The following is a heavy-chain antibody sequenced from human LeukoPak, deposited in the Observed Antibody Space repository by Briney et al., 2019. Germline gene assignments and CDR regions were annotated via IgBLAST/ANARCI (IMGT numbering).Heavy chain of an antibody. D-gene: IGHD3-22*01. CDR3: ARAEPGSGYYLA. V-gene: IGHV4-59*01. CDR1: GGSISSYY. CDR2: IYYSGST. J-gene: IGHJ5*02. Sequence: PSETLSLTCTVSGGSISSYYWSWIRQPPGKGLEWIGYIYYSGSTNYNPSLKSRVTISVDTSKNQFSLKLSSVTAADTAVYYCARAEPGSGYYLAWGQGTLVTVSS.